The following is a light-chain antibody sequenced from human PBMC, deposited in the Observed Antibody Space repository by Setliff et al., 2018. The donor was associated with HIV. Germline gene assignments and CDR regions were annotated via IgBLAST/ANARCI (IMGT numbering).Light chain of an antibody. CDR3: AAWDDSLSGWV. J-gene: IGLJ3*02. Sequence: QSVLTQPPSASGTPGLRVTISCSGTTSNIGSEYVYWYQQLPGAAPKLLIYRNNQRPSGVPDRFSGSKSGTSASLAISGLRSEDEADYYCAAWDDSLSGWVFGGGTQRTVL. CDR1: TSNIGSEY. V-gene: IGLV1-47*01. CDR2: RNN.